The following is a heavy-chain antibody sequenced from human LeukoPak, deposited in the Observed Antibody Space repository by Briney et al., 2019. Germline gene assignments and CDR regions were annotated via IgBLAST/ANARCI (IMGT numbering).Heavy chain of an antibody. J-gene: IGHJ4*02. V-gene: IGHV3-53*01. CDR3: ATGTAAVGALDS. CDR2: TYAGGPT. D-gene: IGHD1-26*01. Sequence: PGGSPRLSCAASGFAVSSKYINWVRQAPGKGLEWVSITYAGGPTYYADSVKGRFTVSRDKTKNTVDLQMSSLRAEDTAVYHCATGTAAVGALDSWGQGTLVTVSS. CDR1: GFAVSSKY.